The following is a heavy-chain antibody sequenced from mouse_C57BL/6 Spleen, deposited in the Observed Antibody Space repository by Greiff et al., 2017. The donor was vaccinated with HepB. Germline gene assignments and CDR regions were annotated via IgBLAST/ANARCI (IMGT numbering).Heavy chain of an antibody. J-gene: IGHJ4*01. Sequence: QVQLQQPGAELVRPGSSVKLSCKASGYTFTSCWMHWVKQRPIQGLEWIGNIDPSDSETHYNQKFKDKATLTVDKSSSTAYMQLSSLTSEDSAVYYCARGGGSSHYYAMDYWGQGTSVTVSS. CDR3: ARGGGSSHYYAMDY. CDR2: IDPSDSET. V-gene: IGHV1-52*01. CDR1: GYTFTSCW. D-gene: IGHD1-1*01.